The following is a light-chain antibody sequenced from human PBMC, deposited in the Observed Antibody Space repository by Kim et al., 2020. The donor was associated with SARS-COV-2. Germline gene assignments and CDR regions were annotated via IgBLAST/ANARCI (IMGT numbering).Light chain of an antibody. CDR2: GAS. V-gene: IGKV3-15*01. CDR3: QSYNTWPLYT. Sequence: ETVMTQSPATLSVSPGERATLSCRASQSVGSNLAWYQQKPGQAPRLLIYGASSRVTGIPDRFSGSGSGTEFTLTISSLQSEDFAVYYCQSYNTWPLYTFGQGTKLEI. J-gene: IGKJ2*01. CDR1: QSVGSN.